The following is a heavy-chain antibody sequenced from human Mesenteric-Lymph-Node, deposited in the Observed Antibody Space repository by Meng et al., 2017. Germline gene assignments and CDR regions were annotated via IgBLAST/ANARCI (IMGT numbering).Heavy chain of an antibody. CDR3: ARDWDGGYNYNGFDI. Sequence: GSLRLSCTVSGGSISSTNTYWHWIRQPPGKGLEWIGSIYYSERTSYNASLKSRVIISVDTSKNQFSLDLSSVTAADTAVYYCARDWDGGYNYNGFDIWGQGTVVTVSS. D-gene: IGHD5-24*01. J-gene: IGHJ3*02. V-gene: IGHV4-39*07. CDR2: IYYSERT. CDR1: GGSISSTNTY.